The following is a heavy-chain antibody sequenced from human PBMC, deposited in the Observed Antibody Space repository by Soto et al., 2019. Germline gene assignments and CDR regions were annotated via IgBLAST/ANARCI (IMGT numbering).Heavy chain of an antibody. CDR1: GFTFSSYS. J-gene: IGHJ6*02. CDR3: ARDQDIVVVPAARNYYYGMDV. Sequence: LRLSCAASGFTFSSYSMNWVRQAPGKGLEWVSSISSSSSYIYYADSVKGRFTISRDNAKNSLYLQMNSLRAEDTAVYYCARDQDIVVVPAARNYYYGMDVWGQGTTVTVSS. CDR2: ISSSSSYI. D-gene: IGHD2-2*01. V-gene: IGHV3-21*01.